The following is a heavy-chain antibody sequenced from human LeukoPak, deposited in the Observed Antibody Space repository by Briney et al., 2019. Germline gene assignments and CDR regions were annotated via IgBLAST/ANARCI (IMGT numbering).Heavy chain of an antibody. CDR1: GGSISSSSYY. CDR2: IYYSGST. Sequence: SETLSLTCTVSGGSISSSSYYWSWIRQPPGKGLEWIGYIYYSGSTNCNPSLKSRVTISVDTSKNQFSLKLSSVTAADTAVYYCARVRYGYYYYMDVWGKGTTVTVSS. J-gene: IGHJ6*03. D-gene: IGHD1-14*01. V-gene: IGHV4-61*01. CDR3: ARVRYGYYYYMDV.